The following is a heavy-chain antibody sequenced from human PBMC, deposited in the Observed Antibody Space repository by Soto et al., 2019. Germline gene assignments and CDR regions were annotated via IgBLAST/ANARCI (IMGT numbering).Heavy chain of an antibody. D-gene: IGHD3-16*01. CDR1: GFTFSSYA. Sequence: GGSLRLSCAASGFTFSSYAMHWVRQAPGKGLEWVAVISYDGSNKYYADSVKGRFTISRDNSKNTLYLQMNSLRAEDTAVYYCARDKLGSSRFGVFDYWGQGTLVTVSS. V-gene: IGHV3-30-3*01. J-gene: IGHJ4*02. CDR3: ARDKLGSSRFGVFDY. CDR2: ISYDGSNK.